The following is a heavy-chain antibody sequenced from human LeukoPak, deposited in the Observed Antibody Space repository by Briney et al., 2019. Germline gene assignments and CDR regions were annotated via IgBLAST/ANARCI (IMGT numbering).Heavy chain of an antibody. D-gene: IGHD5-12*01. CDR2: IIPIFGTA. V-gene: IGHV1-69*06. CDR3: ARDHVVATLNYYYYYMDV. Sequence: ASVKVSCKASGGTFSSYAISWVRQAPGQGLEWMGGIIPIFGTANYAQKFQGRVTITADKSTSTAYMELSSLRSEDTAVYYCARDHVVATLNYYYYYMDVWGKGTRSPSP. J-gene: IGHJ6*03. CDR1: GGTFSSYA.